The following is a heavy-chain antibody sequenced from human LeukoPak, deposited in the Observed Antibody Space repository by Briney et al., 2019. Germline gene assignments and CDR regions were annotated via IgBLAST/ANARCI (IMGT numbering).Heavy chain of an antibody. Sequence: PSETLSLTCTVSGGSISSYYWSWIRQPPGKGLEWIGYIYTSGSTNYNPSLKSRVTISVDTSKNQFSLKLSSVTAADTAVYYCARSPGRGQLLYPPTYFDYWGQGTLVTVSS. CDR1: GGSISSYY. D-gene: IGHD2-2*02. V-gene: IGHV4-4*09. J-gene: IGHJ4*02. CDR2: IYTSGST. CDR3: ARSPGRGQLLYPPTYFDY.